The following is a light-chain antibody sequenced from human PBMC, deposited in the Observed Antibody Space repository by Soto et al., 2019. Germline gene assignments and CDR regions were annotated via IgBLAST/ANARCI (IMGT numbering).Light chain of an antibody. V-gene: IGLV2-8*01. J-gene: IGLJ1*01. Sequence: QSVLTQPPSASGSPGQSVTISCTGNSNDVGHSSFISWYQQHPGKGPKLIIYEVSKRPSGVAGRFSGSKSGNTTSLSVSGLEDEDEADYFCNAQADNGKHVFGTGTKVTVL. CDR1: SNDVGHSSF. CDR3: NAQADNGKHV. CDR2: EVS.